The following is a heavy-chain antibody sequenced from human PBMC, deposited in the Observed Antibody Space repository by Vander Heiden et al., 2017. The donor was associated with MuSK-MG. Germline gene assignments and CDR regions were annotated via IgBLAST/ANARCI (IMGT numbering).Heavy chain of an antibody. V-gene: IGHV4-34*01. CDR3: ARGVWATGFYQFYMDV. CDR1: GGSFSDTY. CDR2: INHSRGT. J-gene: IGHJ6*03. Sequence: QVQLQQWVAGLLKPSETLSLTCAGFGGSFSDTYWTWIRPPPGKGLAWAGEINHSRGTQYNPSLRSRVTISVDTSKNRFSLRLTSVTAADTAVYYCARGVWATGFYQFYMDVWGKGTTVIVSS. D-gene: IGHD5-12*01.